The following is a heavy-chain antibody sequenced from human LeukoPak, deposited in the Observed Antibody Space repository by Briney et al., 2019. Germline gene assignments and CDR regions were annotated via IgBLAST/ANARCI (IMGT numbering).Heavy chain of an antibody. CDR3: ARAEDCSSTSCPRAFDI. V-gene: IGHV3-74*01. CDR2: INTDGSNT. J-gene: IGHJ3*02. CDR1: GFTFSTYW. Sequence: HPGGSLRLSCAASGFTFSTYWMHWVRQAPGKGLVWVSRINTDGSNTNYADSVKGRFTISRDNAGNTLYLQMNSLRVEDTAVYYCARAEDCSSTSCPRAFDIWGQGTMVTVSS. D-gene: IGHD2-2*01.